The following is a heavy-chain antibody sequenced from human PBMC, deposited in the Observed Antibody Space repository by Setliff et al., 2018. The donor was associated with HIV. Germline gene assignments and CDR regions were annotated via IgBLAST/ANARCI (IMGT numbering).Heavy chain of an antibody. J-gene: IGHJ5*02. V-gene: IGHV1-8*02. Sequence: VASVKVSCKASGYSFTSAAISWVRQGPGQGLEWMGWMNPNSGNTGYAQKFQGRVTMTRNTSISTAYMELSSLRSEDTAVYYCARADPFVTERSHDFGGNSGGWFDPWGQGTLVTVSS. CDR2: MNPNSGNT. CDR1: GYSFTSAA. D-gene: IGHD4-17*01. CDR3: ARADPFVTERSHDFGGNSGGWFDP.